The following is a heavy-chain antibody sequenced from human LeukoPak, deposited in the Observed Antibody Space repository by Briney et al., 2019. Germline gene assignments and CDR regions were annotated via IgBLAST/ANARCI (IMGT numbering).Heavy chain of an antibody. CDR2: IYYSGST. V-gene: IGHV4-61*01. CDR3: ARSDCGGDCYSPYYYYYGMDV. J-gene: IGHJ6*02. CDR1: GYSISSGYY. Sequence: SETLSLTCTVSGYSISSGYYWGWIRQPPGKGLEWIGYIYYSGSTNYNPSLKSRVTISVDTSKNQFSLKLNSVTAADTAVYYCARSDCGGDCYSPYYYYYGMDVWGQGTTVTVSS. D-gene: IGHD2-21*02.